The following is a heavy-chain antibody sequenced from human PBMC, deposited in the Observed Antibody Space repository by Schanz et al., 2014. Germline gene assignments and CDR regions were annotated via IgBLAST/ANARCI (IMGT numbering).Heavy chain of an antibody. CDR2: INPTTGNP. Sequence: QVQLVQSGAEVKKPGASVKVSCKASGYRFIGYYVHWVRQAPGQGLEWMGWINPTTGNPGYAQGFTGRFVFSFDTSVSTAYLQISGLKAEDTAVYYCARARYGLDVWGQGTTVTVSS. J-gene: IGHJ6*02. V-gene: IGHV7-4-1*02. CDR1: GYRFIGYY. CDR3: ARARYGLDV.